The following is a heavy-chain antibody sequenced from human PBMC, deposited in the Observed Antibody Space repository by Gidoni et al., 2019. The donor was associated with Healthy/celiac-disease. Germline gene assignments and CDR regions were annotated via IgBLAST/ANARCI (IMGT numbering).Heavy chain of an antibody. Sequence: QVQLQESGPGLVKPSETRSLTCPVSGGAISSYYWSWIRQPPGKGLEWIGYIYYSGSTNYNPNLKSRVTISVDTSKNQFSLKLSSVTAADTAVYYCARALLWFGEVSHLFDYWGQGTLVTVSS. V-gene: IGHV4-59*01. CDR2: IYYSGST. J-gene: IGHJ4*02. D-gene: IGHD3-10*01. CDR1: GGAISSYY. CDR3: ARALLWFGEVSHLFDY.